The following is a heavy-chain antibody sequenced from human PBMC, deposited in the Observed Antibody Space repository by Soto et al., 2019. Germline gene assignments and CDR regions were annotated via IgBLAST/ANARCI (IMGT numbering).Heavy chain of an antibody. CDR3: ARHTPPSLYSGYEYIDY. CDR1: GGSVSSGSYY. V-gene: IGHV4-61*01. Sequence: SETLSLTCTVSGGSVSSGSYYWSWIRQPPGKGLEWIGYIYYSGSTNYNPSLKSRVTISVDTSKNQFSLKLSSVTAADTAVYYCARHTPPSLYSGYEYIDYWGQGTLVTVSS. CDR2: IYYSGST. D-gene: IGHD5-12*01. J-gene: IGHJ4*02.